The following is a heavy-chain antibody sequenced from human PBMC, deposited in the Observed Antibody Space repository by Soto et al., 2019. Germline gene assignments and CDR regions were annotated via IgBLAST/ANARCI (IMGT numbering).Heavy chain of an antibody. CDR3: AVVDSTGNWFDP. J-gene: IGHJ5*02. Sequence: QLQLQESGPGLVKPSETLSLTGPVSGGSISSSDFYRGWLRQPPGKGLDFIGSMYYSGTTYYNPSLKNRITISVDTSKNQFSLKLISVTAADTAVYYCAVVDSTGNWFDPWGQGALVTVSS. CDR1: GGSISSSDFY. CDR2: MYYSGTT. V-gene: IGHV4-39*01. D-gene: IGHD3-22*01.